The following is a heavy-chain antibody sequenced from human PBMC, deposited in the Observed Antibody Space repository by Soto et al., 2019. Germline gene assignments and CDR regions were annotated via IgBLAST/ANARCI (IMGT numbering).Heavy chain of an antibody. CDR1: GGTFNNYA. CDR3: VRAALGKGRFVP. J-gene: IGHJ5*02. Sequence: QVQLVQSGAEVKQPGSSVKVSCKASGGTFNNYAFSWVRQAPGQGLEWVGGIVPGSGAPNYAQKFKGRVTLIADESTGPGYMELSSLRLEDTAVYYCVRAALGKGRFVPWGQGSLVTVSS. D-gene: IGHD7-27*01. CDR2: IVPGSGAP. V-gene: IGHV1-69*12.